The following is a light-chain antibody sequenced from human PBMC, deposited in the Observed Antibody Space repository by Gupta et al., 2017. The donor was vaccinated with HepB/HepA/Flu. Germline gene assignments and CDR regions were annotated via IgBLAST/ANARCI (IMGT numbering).Light chain of an antibody. CDR3: QQRSNWPPWT. CDR2: AAS. V-gene: IGKV3-11*01. CDR1: QSVSSS. J-gene: IGKJ1*01. Sequence: EVVLTQSPATLSLSPGERATLSCRASQSVSSSLAWYQQKPGQAPRLLIYAASNRDTGIPARFSGSGYGTDFTLTISSREPEDFAVYYCQQRSNWPPWTFGQGTKVEIK.